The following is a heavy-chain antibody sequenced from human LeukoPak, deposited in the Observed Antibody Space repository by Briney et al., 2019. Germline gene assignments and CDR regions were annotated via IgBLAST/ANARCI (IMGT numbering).Heavy chain of an antibody. CDR3: TKVRSGSSSWALRVFDY. V-gene: IGHV3-23*01. J-gene: IGHJ4*02. D-gene: IGHD6-13*01. Sequence: GGSPRLSCAASGFTFSSEAMGWVRQLPGGGLEWVSTISPAGGTTYYAESMKGRFTISRDNSKSTLYLQMNSLRVEDTAVYYCTKVRSGSSSWALRVFDYWGQGALVTVSS. CDR1: GFTFSSEA. CDR2: ISPAGGTT.